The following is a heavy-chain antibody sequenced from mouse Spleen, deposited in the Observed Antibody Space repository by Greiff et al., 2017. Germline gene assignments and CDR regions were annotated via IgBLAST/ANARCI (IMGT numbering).Heavy chain of an antibody. V-gene: IGHV5-9-3*01. CDR3: ARGRGDYFDY. CDR1: GFTFSSYA. J-gene: IGHJ2*01. Sequence: EVQLVESGGGLVKLGGSLKLSCAASGFTFSSYAMSWVRQTPEKRLEWVATISSGGGNTYYPDSVKGRFTISRDNAKNTLYLQMSSLKSEDTAMYYCARGRGDYFDYWGQGTTLTVSS. CDR2: ISSGGGNT.